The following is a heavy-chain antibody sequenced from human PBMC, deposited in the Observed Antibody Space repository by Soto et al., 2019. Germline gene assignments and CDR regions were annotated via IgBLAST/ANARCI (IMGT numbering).Heavy chain of an antibody. CDR3: ARHLSTTAAPLPFDY. Sequence: SETLSLTCTVSGGSISSSSYYWGWIRQPPGKGLEWIGSIYYSGSTYYNPSLKSRVTISVDTSKNQFSLKLSSVTAADTAVYYCARHLSTTAAPLPFDYWGQGTLVTVS. D-gene: IGHD1-1*01. CDR2: IYYSGST. V-gene: IGHV4-39*01. CDR1: GGSISSSSYY. J-gene: IGHJ4*02.